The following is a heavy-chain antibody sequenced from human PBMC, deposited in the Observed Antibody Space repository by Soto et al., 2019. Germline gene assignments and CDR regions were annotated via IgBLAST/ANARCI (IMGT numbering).Heavy chain of an antibody. CDR2: IYYSGST. Sequence: SETLSLTCTVSGGSISSGGYYWSWIRQHPGKGLEWIGYIYYSGSTYYNPSLKSRVTISVDTSKNQFSLKLSSVTAADTAVYYCARGVVWGSYPITTFDYWGQGTLVTVSS. CDR3: ARGVVWGSYPITTFDY. J-gene: IGHJ4*02. D-gene: IGHD3-16*02. CDR1: GGSISSGGYY. V-gene: IGHV4-31*03.